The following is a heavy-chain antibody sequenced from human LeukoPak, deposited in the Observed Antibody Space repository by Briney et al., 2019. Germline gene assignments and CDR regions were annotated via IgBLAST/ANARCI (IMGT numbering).Heavy chain of an antibody. J-gene: IGHJ6*03. D-gene: IGHD5-18*01. CDR1: GYTFTSYV. Sequence: ASVKVSCKPSGYTFTSYVISWVRQAPGQGLEWMGWISVYNGKTKYAQMLQGRVTMTTDTSTSTAYMELRSLRSDDTAVYYCARDLETAMVTPYYMDVWGKGTTVTVSS. CDR2: ISVYNGKT. CDR3: ARDLETAMVTPYYMDV. V-gene: IGHV1-18*01.